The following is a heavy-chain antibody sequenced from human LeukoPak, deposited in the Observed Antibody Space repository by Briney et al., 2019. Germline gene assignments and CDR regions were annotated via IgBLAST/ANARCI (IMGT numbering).Heavy chain of an antibody. CDR1: GYTFTGCY. V-gene: IGHV1-2*02. CDR3: ARADYGDYSTFDY. D-gene: IGHD4-17*01. J-gene: IGHJ4*02. Sequence: ASVKVSCKASGYTFTGCYMHWVRQAPGQGLEWMGWINPNSGGTNYAQKFQGRVTMTRDTSISTAYMELSRLRSDDTAVYYCARADYGDYSTFDYWGQGALVTVSS. CDR2: INPNSGGT.